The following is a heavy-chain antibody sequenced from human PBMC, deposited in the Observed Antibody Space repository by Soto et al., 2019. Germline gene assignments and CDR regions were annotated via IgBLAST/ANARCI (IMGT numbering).Heavy chain of an antibody. CDR1: GFTFSSYA. D-gene: IGHD2-21*02. V-gene: IGHV3-33*08. CDR3: ARAATAKFDF. J-gene: IGHJ4*02. CDR2: IWNDGSNE. Sequence: SGGSLRLSCAASGFTFSSYAMSWVRQAPGKGLEWVAVIWNDGSNEAYADSVKGRFTISRDISKNTLYVQMSSLRGEDSAVYYCARAATAKFDFWGVGTLVTVSS.